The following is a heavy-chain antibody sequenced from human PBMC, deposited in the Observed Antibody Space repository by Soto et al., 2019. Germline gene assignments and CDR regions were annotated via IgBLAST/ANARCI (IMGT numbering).Heavy chain of an antibody. Sequence: PSETLSLTCTVSGGSISGYYWSWIRQPPGKGLEWIGYMDKTGSTVYNPPFKSQVTISVDTSKNQFSLKLNSVTAADTAVYYCARDLWGYCGTDCYPLDVWGQGTTVTVSS. V-gene: IGHV4-59*01. CDR3: ARDLWGYCGTDCYPLDV. CDR2: MDKTGST. J-gene: IGHJ6*02. D-gene: IGHD2-21*02. CDR1: GGSISGYY.